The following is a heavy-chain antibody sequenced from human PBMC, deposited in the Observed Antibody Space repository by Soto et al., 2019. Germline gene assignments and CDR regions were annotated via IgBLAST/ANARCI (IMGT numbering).Heavy chain of an antibody. CDR1: EYTFTNHW. J-gene: IGHJ6*03. CDR2: IYPFDSDT. D-gene: IGHD1-1*01. CDR3: VKLSTTPTKDLYYHYFSIDV. V-gene: IGHV5-51*01. Sequence: GESLKISCKGSEYTFTNHWIGWVRQMPGKGLEWMGIIYPFDSDTRYSPSFQGQVTISADKSINTAYVEWSSLKASDTAMYYCVKLSTTPTKDLYYHYFSIDVWGLGTTVTVSS.